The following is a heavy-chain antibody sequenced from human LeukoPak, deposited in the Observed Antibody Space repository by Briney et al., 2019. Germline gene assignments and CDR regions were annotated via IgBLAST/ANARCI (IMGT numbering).Heavy chain of an antibody. V-gene: IGHV4-31*03. CDR2: IYDSGST. CDR3: ARAGLYYYDSSGYSHLPYYFDY. J-gene: IGHJ4*02. CDR1: GASISSGGYY. Sequence: SQTLSLTCTVSGASISSGGYYSSWIRQHPGKGREWIGYIYDSGSTYSTPSLKSRVIISVDTSKNQFSLKLSSVTAADTAVYYCARAGLYYYDSSGYSHLPYYFDYWGQGTLVTVSS. D-gene: IGHD3-22*01.